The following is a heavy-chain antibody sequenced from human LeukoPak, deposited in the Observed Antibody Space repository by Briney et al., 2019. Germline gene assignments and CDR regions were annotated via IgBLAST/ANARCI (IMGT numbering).Heavy chain of an antibody. J-gene: IGHJ4*02. V-gene: IGHV5-51*01. CDR3: ARPGYGGPSDY. D-gene: IGHD1-26*01. Sequence: GESLKISCRVSGYSFASYWIGWVRQMPGKGLEWMGIIYPGDSDTRYSPSFQGQVTMSADKSISTAYLQWSSLKPSDSGIYYCARPGYGGPSDYWGQGTVVTVPS. CDR1: GYSFASYW. CDR2: IYPGDSDT.